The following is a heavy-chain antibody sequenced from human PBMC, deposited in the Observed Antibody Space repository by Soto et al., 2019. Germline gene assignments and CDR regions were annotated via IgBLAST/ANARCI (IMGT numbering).Heavy chain of an antibody. Sequence: ASETLSLTCTVFGGSISSGDFYWSWIRQPPGKGLEWIGYIYYSGSTYYNPSLKSRVTISVDTSKNQFSLKLSSVTAADTAVYYCASSPGGYDISGLYYFDYWGQGTLVTVSS. CDR1: GGSISSGDFY. CDR2: IYYSGST. D-gene: IGHD5-12*01. CDR3: ASSPGGYDISGLYYFDY. V-gene: IGHV4-30-4*01. J-gene: IGHJ4*02.